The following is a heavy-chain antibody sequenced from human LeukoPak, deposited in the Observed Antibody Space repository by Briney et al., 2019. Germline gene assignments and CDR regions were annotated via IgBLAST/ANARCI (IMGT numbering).Heavy chain of an antibody. D-gene: IGHD3-22*01. CDR2: IYYSGNT. Sequence: SETLSLTCSVSGGSISSSSYYWGWIRQPPGKGLEWIGSIYYSGNTYYNPYLRSRVTISVDTSKNQFSLKLSSVTASDTAVYYFARVFAVSAPVITECYFNLWGRGTLVTVSS. CDR3: ARVFAVSAPVITECYFNL. J-gene: IGHJ2*01. CDR1: GGSISSSSYY. V-gene: IGHV4-39*01.